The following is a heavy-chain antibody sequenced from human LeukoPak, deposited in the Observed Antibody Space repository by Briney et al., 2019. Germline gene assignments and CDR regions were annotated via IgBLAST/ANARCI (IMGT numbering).Heavy chain of an antibody. J-gene: IGHJ6*03. Sequence: GGSLRLSCVASGFTVSSNYMSWVRQAPGKGLEWVSVIYSGGSTYYADSVKGRFTISRDNSKNTLYLQMNSLRAEDTAVYYCASGSGSYRTPYYYMDVWGKGTTVTVSS. D-gene: IGHD3-10*01. V-gene: IGHV3-53*01. CDR2: IYSGGST. CDR1: GFTVSSNY. CDR3: ASGSGSYRTPYYYMDV.